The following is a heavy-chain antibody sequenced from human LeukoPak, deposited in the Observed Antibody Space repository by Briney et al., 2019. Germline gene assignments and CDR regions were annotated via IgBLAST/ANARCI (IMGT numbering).Heavy chain of an antibody. CDR3: AKDQITMVRGVIDY. V-gene: IGHV3-48*04. CDR2: ISSSSSTI. CDR1: GFTFSSYS. J-gene: IGHJ4*02. Sequence: PGGSLRLSCAASGFTFSSYSMNWVRQAPGKGLEWVSYISSSSSTIYYADSVKGRFTISRDNAKNSLYLQMNSLRAEDTAVYYCAKDQITMVRGVIDYWGQGTLVTVSS. D-gene: IGHD3-10*01.